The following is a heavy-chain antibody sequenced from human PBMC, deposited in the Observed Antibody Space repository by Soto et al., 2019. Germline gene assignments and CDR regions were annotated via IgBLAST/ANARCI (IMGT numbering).Heavy chain of an antibody. D-gene: IGHD6-6*01. J-gene: IGHJ4*02. CDR3: AREYSNSPEAFDS. CDR1: GGSITSSY. CDR2: IYYTGRT. Sequence: SETLSLTCTVSGGSITSSYWSWIRRPPGKGLEWIAYIYYTGRTNYNPSLESRVTVSLDTSRNQFSLKLSSVTAADTAVFYCAREYSNSPEAFDSWGQGALVTVS. V-gene: IGHV4-59*01.